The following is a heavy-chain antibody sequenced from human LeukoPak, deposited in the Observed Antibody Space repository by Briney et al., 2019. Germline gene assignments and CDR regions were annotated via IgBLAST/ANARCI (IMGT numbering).Heavy chain of an antibody. CDR2: IYPGDSET. V-gene: IGHV5-51*01. Sequence: LGESLKISCKGSGSSFSSYWIGWVRQMPGKGLEWMGFIYPGDSETRYSPSFQGQVTISADKSISTAYLQWSSLKASDTAIYYCARLYYYGSGSYGDYWGQGTLVTVSS. D-gene: IGHD3-10*01. J-gene: IGHJ4*02. CDR3: ARLYYYGSGSYGDY. CDR1: GSSFSSYW.